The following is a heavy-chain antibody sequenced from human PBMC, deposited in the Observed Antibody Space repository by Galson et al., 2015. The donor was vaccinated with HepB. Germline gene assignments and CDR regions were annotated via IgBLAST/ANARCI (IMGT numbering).Heavy chain of an antibody. CDR3: ASRDYDSSGYDDY. Sequence: SLRLSCAASGFTVSSNYMSWVRQAPGKGLEWVSVIYSGGSTYYADSVKGRFTISRDNSKNTLYLQMNSLRAEDTAVYYCASRDYDSSGYDDYWGQGTLVTVSS. CDR1: GFTVSSNY. V-gene: IGHV3-66*01. D-gene: IGHD3-22*01. J-gene: IGHJ4*02. CDR2: IYSGGST.